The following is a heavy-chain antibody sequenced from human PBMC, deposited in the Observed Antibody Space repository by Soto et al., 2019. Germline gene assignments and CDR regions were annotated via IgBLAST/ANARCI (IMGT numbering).Heavy chain of an antibody. CDR1: GFAFSIYG. J-gene: IGHJ4*02. D-gene: IGHD6-6*01. CDR2: IWYDGSNK. Sequence: QVQLVESGGGVVQPGMSLRLSCSSSGFAFSIYGMHWVRQTPGKGLEWVALIWYDGSNKYYADSVKGRFTISRDDSKNTLYLQMHSLRVEDTAVYFCARSPPGVAGRYYFDFWGQGTLVTVSS. V-gene: IGHV3-33*01. CDR3: ARSPPGVAGRYYFDF.